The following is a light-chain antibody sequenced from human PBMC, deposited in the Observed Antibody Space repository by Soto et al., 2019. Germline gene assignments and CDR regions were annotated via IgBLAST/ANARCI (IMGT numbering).Light chain of an antibody. CDR3: CSYAGSYSYV. Sequence: QSVLTQPRSVSGSPGQSVTISCTGTSSDVGGYNYVSWYQEQPGKAPKLMIYDVSKRPSGVPDRFSGSKSGNTASLTISGLQAEDEADYYCCSYAGSYSYVFGTGTRSPP. CDR2: DVS. CDR1: SSDVGGYNY. J-gene: IGLJ1*01. V-gene: IGLV2-11*01.